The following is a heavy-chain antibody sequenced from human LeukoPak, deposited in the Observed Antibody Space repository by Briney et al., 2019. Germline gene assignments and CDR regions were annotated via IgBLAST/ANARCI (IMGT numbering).Heavy chain of an antibody. CDR2: IAPSGGST. CDR3: AKGGRSLCSSTSCYLGDY. V-gene: IGHV3-23*01. J-gene: IGHJ4*02. D-gene: IGHD2-2*01. Sequence: GGSLRLSCAASGFTFSNYAMSWVRQAPGKGLEWVSAIAPSGGSTYYADSVKGRFTISRDNSKSTLFLQMNSLRAEDTALYYCAKGGRSLCSSTSCYLGDYWGQGTLVTVSS. CDR1: GFTFSNYA.